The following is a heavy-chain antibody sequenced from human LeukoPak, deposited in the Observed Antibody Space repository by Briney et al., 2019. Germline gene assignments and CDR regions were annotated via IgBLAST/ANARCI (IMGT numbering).Heavy chain of an antibody. CDR1: GFTSSSYW. V-gene: IGHV3-7*01. CDR2: IKQDGSEK. J-gene: IGHJ4*02. CDR3: ARGGFPPDY. Sequence: GGSLRLSCAASGFTSSSYWMSWVRQAPGRGLEWVANIKQDGSEKYYVDSVKGRFTISRDNAKNSLYLQMNSLRAEDTAVYYCARGGFPPDYWGQGTLVTVTS. D-gene: IGHD1-26*01.